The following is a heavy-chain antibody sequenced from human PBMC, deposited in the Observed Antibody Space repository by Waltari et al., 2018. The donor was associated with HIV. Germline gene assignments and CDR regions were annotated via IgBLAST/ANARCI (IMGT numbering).Heavy chain of an antibody. V-gene: IGHV1-69*01. CDR3: ARDLASISGGSYGMDV. J-gene: IGHJ6*02. CDR1: GGTFSSYA. Sequence: QVQLVQSGAEVKKPGSSVKVSCKASGGTFSSYAISWVRQAPGQGLEWMGGIIPIFGTANYAQKFQGRVTIPADESTSTAYMELSSLRSEDTAVYYCARDLASISGGSYGMDVWGQGTTVTVSS. CDR2: IIPIFGTA. D-gene: IGHD3-16*01.